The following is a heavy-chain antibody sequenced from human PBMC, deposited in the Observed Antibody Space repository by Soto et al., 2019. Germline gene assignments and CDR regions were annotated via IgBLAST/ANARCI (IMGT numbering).Heavy chain of an antibody. CDR3: ARGGVAPWDPYYYGMDV. CDR2: ISGSGGST. J-gene: IGHJ6*02. CDR1: GFTFSSYA. D-gene: IGHD3-10*01. Sequence: PRGFLRLSCAASGFTFSSYAMSWVRQAPGKGLEWVSAISGSGGSTYYADSVKGRFTISRDNSKNTLYLQMNSLRAEDTAVYYCARGGVAPWDPYYYGMDVWGQGTTVTVSS. V-gene: IGHV3-23*01.